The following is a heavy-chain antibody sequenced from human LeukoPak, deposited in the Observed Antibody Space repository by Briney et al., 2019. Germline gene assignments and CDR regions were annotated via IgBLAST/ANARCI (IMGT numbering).Heavy chain of an antibody. J-gene: IGHJ4*02. CDR2: ISSSSSYI. Sequence: GGSLRLSCAASGFSFSSYSMSWVRQAPGKGLGWVSSISSSSSYIYYANSVKGRFTISRDNAKNSLYLQMNSLRAEDTAVYYCARSSSSWYYFDYWGQGTLVTVSS. V-gene: IGHV3-21*01. CDR1: GFSFSSYS. D-gene: IGHD6-13*01. CDR3: ARSSSSWYYFDY.